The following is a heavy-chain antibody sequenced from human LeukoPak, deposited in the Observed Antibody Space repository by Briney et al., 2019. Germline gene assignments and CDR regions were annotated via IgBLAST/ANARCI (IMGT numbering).Heavy chain of an antibody. V-gene: IGHV3-30*02. CDR2: IRYDGSNK. D-gene: IGHD5-24*01. Sequence: SGGSLRLSCAASGFTFSSYGMHWVRQAPGKGLEWVAFIRYDGSNKYYADSVMGRFTISRDNSKNTLYLQMNSLRAEDTAVYYCARGPASGYNPFDFWGQGTLVTVSS. CDR3: ARGPASGYNPFDF. J-gene: IGHJ4*02. CDR1: GFTFSSYG.